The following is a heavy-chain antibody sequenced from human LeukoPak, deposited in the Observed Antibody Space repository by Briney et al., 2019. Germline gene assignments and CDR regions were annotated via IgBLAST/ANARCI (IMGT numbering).Heavy chain of an antibody. D-gene: IGHD6-6*01. Sequence: SETLSLTCAVSGYSISSGYYWGWIRQPPGKGLEWIGSIYHSGTTYYNPSLTSRVTISVDTSENHFSLKVNSVTAADTAVYYCAKPQSSLSHFYDSWGQGTLVTVSS. J-gene: IGHJ4*02. CDR3: AKPQSSLSHFYDS. CDR1: GYSISSGYY. CDR2: IYHSGTT. V-gene: IGHV4-38-2*01.